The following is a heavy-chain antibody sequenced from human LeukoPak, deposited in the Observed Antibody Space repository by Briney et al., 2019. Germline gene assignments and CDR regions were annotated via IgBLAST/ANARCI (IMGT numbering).Heavy chain of an antibody. D-gene: IGHD6-13*01. CDR3: AKDIAREQQLAYYFDY. CDR2: ISWISGSI. CDR1: GFTFDDYA. Sequence: GGSLRLSCAASGFTFDDYAMHWVRQAPGKGLEWVSGISWISGSIGYADSVKGRFTISRDNAKNSLYLQMNSLRAEDTALYYCAKDIAREQQLAYYFDYWGQGTLVTVSS. V-gene: IGHV3-9*01. J-gene: IGHJ4*02.